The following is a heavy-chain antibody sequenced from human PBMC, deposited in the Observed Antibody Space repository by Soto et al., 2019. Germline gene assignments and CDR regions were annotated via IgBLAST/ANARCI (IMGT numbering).Heavy chain of an antibody. CDR1: GFTLSGYA. D-gene: IGHD6-6*01. J-gene: IGHJ6*03. CDR2: ISSNGVGT. CDR3: ARRARPDFYYMDV. V-gene: IGHV3-64*01. Sequence: EVQLAESGGGLVQPGGSLRLSCAASGFTLSGYAMDWVRQAPGKGREYVSGISSNGVGTYYANSVQGRFTISRDNSKNTVYLQMGSLRPEDMAVYYCARRARPDFYYMDVWGKGTTVTVS.